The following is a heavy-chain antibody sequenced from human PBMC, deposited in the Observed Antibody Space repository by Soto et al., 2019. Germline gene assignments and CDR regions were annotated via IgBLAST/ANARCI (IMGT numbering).Heavy chain of an antibody. J-gene: IGHJ6*02. V-gene: IGHV3-30-3*01. CDR2: ISYDGSNK. CDR1: GVTFSSYA. D-gene: IGHD2-2*01. CDR3: ASTEDVVPAATGGMAGGMDV. Sequence: SGGSLRLSCAASGVTFSSYAMHWVRQAPGKGLEWVAVISYDGSNKYYADSVKGRFTISRDNSKNTLYLQMNSLRAEDTAVYYCASTEDVVPAATGGMAGGMDVWGQGTTVTVSS.